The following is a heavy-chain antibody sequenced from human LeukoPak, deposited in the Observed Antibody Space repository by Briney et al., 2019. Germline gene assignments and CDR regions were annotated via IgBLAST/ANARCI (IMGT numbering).Heavy chain of an antibody. Sequence: ASVKVSCKASGYTFTGYYMHWVRQAPGQGLEWMGRINPNSGGTNYAQKFQERVTITRDMSTSTAYMELSSLRSEDTAVYYCAADRGITIFGVVIHDNWFDPWGQGTLVTVSS. D-gene: IGHD3-3*01. CDR3: AADRGITIFGVVIHDNWFDP. CDR1: GYTFTGYY. J-gene: IGHJ5*02. CDR2: INPNSGGT. V-gene: IGHV1-2*06.